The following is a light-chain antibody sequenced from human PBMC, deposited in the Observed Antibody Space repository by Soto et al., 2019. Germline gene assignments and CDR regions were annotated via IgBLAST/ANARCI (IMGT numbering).Light chain of an antibody. CDR1: QSVSRY. CDR2: DAS. V-gene: IGKV3-11*01. Sequence: EIVLTQSPATLSLSPGERATLSCRASQSVSRYLAWYQQKPGQAPRLLIYDASNRATGISARFSGSGSGTDFTLTISSLEPEDFAVYYCQQRSNWPVTFGPGTKVDIK. CDR3: QQRSNWPVT. J-gene: IGKJ3*01.